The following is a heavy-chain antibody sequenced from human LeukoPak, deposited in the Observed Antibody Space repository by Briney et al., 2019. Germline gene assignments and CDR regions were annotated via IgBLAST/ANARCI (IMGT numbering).Heavy chain of an antibody. D-gene: IGHD3-10*01. CDR3: ARVGDYYGSGSYEVFYYYYGMDV. CDR1: GYTFTSYG. J-gene: IGHJ6*04. Sequence: ASVKVSCKASGYTFTSYGISWVQQAPGQGLEWMGWISAYNGNTNYAQKLQGRVTMTTDTSTSTAYMELRSLRSDDTAVYYCARVGDYYGSGSYEVFYYYYGMDVWGKGTTVTVSS. CDR2: ISAYNGNT. V-gene: IGHV1-18*04.